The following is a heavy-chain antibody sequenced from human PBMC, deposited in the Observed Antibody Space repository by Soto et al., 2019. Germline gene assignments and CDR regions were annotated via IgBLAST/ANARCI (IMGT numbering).Heavy chain of an antibody. CDR3: ARLETAAIFYYYMDV. J-gene: IGHJ6*03. CDR1: GYTFTSYD. D-gene: IGHD2-2*01. Sequence: ASVKVSCKASGYTFTSYDINWVRQATGQGLEWMGWMNPNSGNTGYAQKFQGRGTMTRNTSISTAYMELSSLRSEDTAVYYCARLETAAIFYYYMDVWGKGTTVTVSS. CDR2: MNPNSGNT. V-gene: IGHV1-8*01.